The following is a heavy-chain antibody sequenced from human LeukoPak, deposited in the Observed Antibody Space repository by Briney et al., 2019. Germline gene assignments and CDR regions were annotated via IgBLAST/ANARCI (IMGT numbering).Heavy chain of an antibody. CDR3: ARRAHYDFWSGYLNWFDP. CDR2: IYYRGST. J-gene: IGHJ5*02. Sequence: SETLSLTCTVSGGSISSSSYYWGWIRQPPGKGLEWIGSIYYRGSTYYNPSLKSRVTISVDTSKNQFSLKLSSMTAADTAVYYCARRAHYDFWSGYLNWFDPWGQGTLVTVSS. CDR1: GGSISSSSYY. D-gene: IGHD3-3*01. V-gene: IGHV4-39*01.